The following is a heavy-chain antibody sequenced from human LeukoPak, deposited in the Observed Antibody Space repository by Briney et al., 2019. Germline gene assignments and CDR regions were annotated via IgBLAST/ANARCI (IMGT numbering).Heavy chain of an antibody. Sequence: SETLSPTCPISGASATTYYWSWIRQPPGKGLEWLGYVYYSGSATYNPSLKSRVTISVDTSKNQFSLRLSSVTAADTAVYYCARDGSNWSNDYYHGVDVWGQGSTVTVSS. CDR2: VYYSGSA. CDR3: ARDGSNWSNDYYHGVDV. D-gene: IGHD4-11*01. J-gene: IGHJ6*02. CDR1: GASATTYY. V-gene: IGHV4-59*02.